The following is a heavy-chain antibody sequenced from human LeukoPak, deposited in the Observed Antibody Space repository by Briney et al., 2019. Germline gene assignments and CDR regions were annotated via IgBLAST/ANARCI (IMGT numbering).Heavy chain of an antibody. Sequence: ASVKVSCKASGYTFTSYGISWVRQAPGQGLEWMGWISAYNGNTNYAQKLQGRVTMTTDTSTSTAYMELRSLRSDDTAVYYCARVTDSGSYGDYFDYWGQGTLVTVSS. D-gene: IGHD1-26*01. J-gene: IGHJ4*02. CDR2: ISAYNGNT. V-gene: IGHV1-18*01. CDR1: GYTFTSYG. CDR3: ARVTDSGSYGDYFDY.